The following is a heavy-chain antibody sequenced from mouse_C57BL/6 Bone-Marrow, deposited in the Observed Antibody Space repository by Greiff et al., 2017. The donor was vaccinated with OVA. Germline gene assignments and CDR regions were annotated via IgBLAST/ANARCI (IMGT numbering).Heavy chain of an antibody. CDR1: GFSLTSYG. V-gene: IGHV2-6-1*01. CDR2: IWSDGST. Sequence: VQLQQSGPGLVAPSQSLSITCTVSGFSLTSYGVHWVRQPPGKGLEWLVVIWSDGSTTYNSALKSRLSISKDNSKSQVFLKMNSLQTHDTAMYYCARHGGETTPLSAYWGQGTLVTVSA. J-gene: IGHJ3*01. D-gene: IGHD2-13*01. CDR3: ARHGGETTPLSAY.